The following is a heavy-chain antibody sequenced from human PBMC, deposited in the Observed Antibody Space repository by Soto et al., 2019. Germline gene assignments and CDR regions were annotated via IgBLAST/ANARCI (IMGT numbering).Heavy chain of an antibody. Sequence: SETLSLTCTVSGGSLTKYYWSWIRQPAGKGLEWIGRISTSGNVVSKASLRSRLTMSVDTSKNQFSLRLTSVTAADTAVYYCARDNNDFWSLYPLAFDYWGQGALVTVSA. J-gene: IGHJ4*02. CDR2: ISTSGNV. D-gene: IGHD3-3*01. V-gene: IGHV4-4*07. CDR3: ARDNNDFWSLYPLAFDY. CDR1: GGSLTKYY.